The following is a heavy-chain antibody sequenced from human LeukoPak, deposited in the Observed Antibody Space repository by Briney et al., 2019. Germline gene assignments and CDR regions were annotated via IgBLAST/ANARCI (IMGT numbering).Heavy chain of an antibody. V-gene: IGHV4-39*01. CDR3: ARRSREPSYGIDY. Sequence: SETLSLTCTVSGGSISSSSYYWGWIRQTPGKGLEWIGSIYYSGSTYYNPSLKSRVTISVDTSKNQFSLKLSSVTAADTAVYYCARRSREPSYGIDYWGQGTLVTVSS. D-gene: IGHD1-26*01. CDR2: IYYSGST. CDR1: GGSISSSSYY. J-gene: IGHJ4*02.